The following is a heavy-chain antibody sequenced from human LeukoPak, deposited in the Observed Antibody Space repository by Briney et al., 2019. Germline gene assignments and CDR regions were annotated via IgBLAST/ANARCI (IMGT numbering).Heavy chain of an antibody. J-gene: IGHJ5*02. CDR1: GFTFSSYA. CDR2: IIPIFGTA. Sequence: PGGSLRLSCAASGFTFSSYAISWVRQAPGQGLEWTGGIIPIFGTANYAQKFQGRVTITADESTSTAYMELSSLRSEDTAVYYCARGRYSGSSWGQGTLVTVSS. D-gene: IGHD1-26*01. CDR3: ARGRYSGSS. V-gene: IGHV1-69*01.